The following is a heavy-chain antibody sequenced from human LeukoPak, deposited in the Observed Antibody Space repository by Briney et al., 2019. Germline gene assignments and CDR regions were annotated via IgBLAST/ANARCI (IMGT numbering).Heavy chain of an antibody. J-gene: IGHJ4*02. Sequence: PGGSLRLSCAASGFTFSSFAMSWVRQAPGKGLVWVSGINPDGSTTTYADSVKGRFTISRENAKSTLYLHMNILRVEDTAVYYCARGRYGDYHRGQGILVTVSS. D-gene: IGHD4-17*01. CDR1: GFTFSSFA. V-gene: IGHV3-74*01. CDR2: INPDGSTT. CDR3: ARGRYGDYH.